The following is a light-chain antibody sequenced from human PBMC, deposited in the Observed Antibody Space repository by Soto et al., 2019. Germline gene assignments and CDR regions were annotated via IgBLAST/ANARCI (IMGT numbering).Light chain of an antibody. Sequence: EIVLTQSPATVPVSPGERVTLSCRASQSISSHLAWYQHKPGQAPRRLIYGASTWTTGIPARFSGSGSGTDFSLTISSLQSEDYAVYYCQQYNKWLTFGGGTKVEIK. CDR3: QQYNKWLT. CDR2: GAS. V-gene: IGKV3-15*01. CDR1: QSISSH. J-gene: IGKJ4*01.